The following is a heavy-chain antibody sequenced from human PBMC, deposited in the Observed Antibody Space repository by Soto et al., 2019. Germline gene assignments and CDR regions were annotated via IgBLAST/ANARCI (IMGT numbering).Heavy chain of an antibody. J-gene: IGHJ4*02. V-gene: IGHV1-18*01. D-gene: IGHD1-1*01. Sequence: QVHLVQSGAEVKKPGASVKVSCKGSGYAFTTYGITWVRQAPGQGLEWMGWISAHNGNTNYAQTLQVRVTVNRDTSTSTAYRELLSLRSDETAVYYCARGRYGDYWGQGALVTVSS. CDR2: ISAHNGNT. CDR3: ARGRYGDY. CDR1: GYAFTTYG.